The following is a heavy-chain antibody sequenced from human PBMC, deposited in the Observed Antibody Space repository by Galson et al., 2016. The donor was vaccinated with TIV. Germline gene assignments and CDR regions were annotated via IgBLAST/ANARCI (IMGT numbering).Heavy chain of an antibody. CDR1: GDTFSNYA. CDR3: ARGPAENY. CDR2: IIPILNIA. J-gene: IGHJ4*02. Sequence: SVKVSFKASGDTFSNYAISWVRQAPGQGLEWMGRIIPILNIANYAQEFQGRVTITADESTSTVYMELNSLRSDDTAVYYCARGPAENYWGQGTLVTVSS. V-gene: IGHV1-69*04.